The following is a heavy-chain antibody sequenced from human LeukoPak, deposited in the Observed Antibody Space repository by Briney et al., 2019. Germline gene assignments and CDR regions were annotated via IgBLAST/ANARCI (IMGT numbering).Heavy chain of an antibody. CDR2: VDISGGST. CDR1: GFSFSSHA. CDR3: ANEVRPNDY. Sequence: GGSLRLSCAASGFSFSSHAMCWVRQAPGKGLEWVSSVDISGGSTYYADSVQGRFTISRDNSKNTLYLQMNSLRAEDTALYYCANEVRPNDYWGQGTLVTVSS. V-gene: IGHV3-23*01. D-gene: IGHD1-1*01. J-gene: IGHJ4*02.